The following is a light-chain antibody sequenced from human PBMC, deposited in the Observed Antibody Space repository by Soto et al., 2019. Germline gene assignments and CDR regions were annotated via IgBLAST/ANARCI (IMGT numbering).Light chain of an antibody. J-gene: IGLJ1*01. V-gene: IGLV2-8*01. CDR1: SSDVGAYDY. Sequence: QSALTQPPSASGSPGQSVTISCTGTSSDVGAYDYVSWYQHHPGKAPKLMIFEVSKRPSGVPDRFSGSKSGNTASLTISGLQAEDEADYYCCSYAGTYTYVFGTGTKVTV. CDR2: EVS. CDR3: CSYAGTYTYV.